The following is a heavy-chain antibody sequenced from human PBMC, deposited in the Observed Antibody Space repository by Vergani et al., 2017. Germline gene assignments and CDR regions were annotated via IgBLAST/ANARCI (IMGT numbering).Heavy chain of an antibody. Sequence: EVQLVESGGGLVQPGRSLRLSCAASGFTFDDYAMHWVRQAPGKGLEWVSGISWNSGSIGYAASVKGRFTISRNNSKNTRYLQMNSLRAEDTAVYYCARDDSGLLYWGQGTLVTVSS. CDR2: ISWNSGSI. D-gene: IGHD2/OR15-2a*01. J-gene: IGHJ4*02. CDR1: GFTFDDYA. V-gene: IGHV3-9*01. CDR3: ARDDSGLLY.